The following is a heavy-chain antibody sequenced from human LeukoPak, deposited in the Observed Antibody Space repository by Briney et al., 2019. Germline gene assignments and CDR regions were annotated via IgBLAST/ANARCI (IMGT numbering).Heavy chain of an antibody. CDR2: ISFDGSAK. CDR3: AKPLTYYYDSGNFYNGPFFDY. Sequence: GRPLRLSCAASGFSFSNYEMDWVRQAPGKGLEWVALISFDGSAKYYADSVKGRFTISRDNSKNTLYLQMNSLRAEDTAVYYCAKPLTYYYDSGNFYNGPFFDYWGQGTLVTVSS. D-gene: IGHD3-10*01. CDR1: GFSFSNYE. V-gene: IGHV3-30*18. J-gene: IGHJ4*02.